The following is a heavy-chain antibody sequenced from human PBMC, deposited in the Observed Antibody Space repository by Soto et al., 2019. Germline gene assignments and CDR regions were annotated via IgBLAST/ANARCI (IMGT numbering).Heavy chain of an antibody. CDR3: ARDRSGSYEGCFCDY. Sequence: GGSLRLSCAASGFTFSSYAMHWVRQAPGKGLEWVAVISYDGSNKYYADSVKGRFTISRDNSKNTLYLQMNSLRAEDTAVYYCARDRSGSYEGCFCDYWGQGTLVTVSS. CDR2: ISYDGSNK. CDR1: GFTFSSYA. V-gene: IGHV3-30-3*01. J-gene: IGHJ4*02. D-gene: IGHD1-26*01.